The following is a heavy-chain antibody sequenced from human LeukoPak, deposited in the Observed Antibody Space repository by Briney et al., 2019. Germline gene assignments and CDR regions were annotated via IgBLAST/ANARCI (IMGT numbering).Heavy chain of an antibody. D-gene: IGHD2-8*02. CDR3: AKDIRGIVLAPRAYQFDS. J-gene: IGHJ4*02. Sequence: GGSLRLSCVGSGFTFSAYGMSWVRQAPGKGLESVSSISGSDGATSYADSVKGRFTISRDNSKNTLYLQMNSLRAEDTAVYYCAKDIRGIVLAPRAYQFDSWGQGTLVTVSS. V-gene: IGHV3-23*01. CDR2: ISGSDGAT. CDR1: GFTFSAYG.